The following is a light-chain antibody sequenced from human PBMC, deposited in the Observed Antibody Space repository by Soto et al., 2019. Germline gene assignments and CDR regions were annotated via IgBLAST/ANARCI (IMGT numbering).Light chain of an antibody. J-gene: IGLJ1*01. CDR1: SGYSNYK. CDR3: GADHGSGSNFVYPSDV. V-gene: IGLV9-49*01. CDR2: VGTGGIVG. Sequence: QPVLTQPPSASASLGASVTLTCTLSSGYSNYKVDWYQQRPGKGPRFVMRVGTGGIVGSKGDGIPDRFSVLGSGLNRYLTIKNIQEEDESDYHCGADHGSGSNFVYPSDVFGTGTKLTVL.